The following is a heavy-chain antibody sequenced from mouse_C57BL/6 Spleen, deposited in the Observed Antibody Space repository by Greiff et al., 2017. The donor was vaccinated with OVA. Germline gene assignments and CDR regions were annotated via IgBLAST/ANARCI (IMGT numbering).Heavy chain of an antibody. D-gene: IGHD2-4*01. CDR1: GYSITSGYY. V-gene: IGHV3-6*01. CDR3: ARGFYDYDGERAWFAY. J-gene: IGHJ3*01. CDR2: ISYDGSN. Sequence: EVKLQESGPGLVKPSQSLSLTCSVTGYSITSGYYWNWIRQFPGNKLEWMGYISYDGSNNYNPSLKNRISITRDTSKNQFFLKLNSVTTEDTATYYCARGFYDYDGERAWFAYWGQGTLVTVSA.